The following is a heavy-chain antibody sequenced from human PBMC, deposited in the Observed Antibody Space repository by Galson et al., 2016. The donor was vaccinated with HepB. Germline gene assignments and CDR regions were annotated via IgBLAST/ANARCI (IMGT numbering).Heavy chain of an antibody. CDR1: GXXIGSSXX. CDR3: SPGPSPKRXEL. V-gene: IGHV4-4*02. CDR2: IYHSGST. D-gene: IGHD1-7*01. J-gene: IGHJ4*02. Sequence: LTXDVSGXXIGSSXXXSWVRQPPGKGLEXIGEIYHSGSTNYNPSLQSRVTISVDKSKNQFSLNXSPVTPADXXVYYXSPGPSPKRXELWGQGILVTVSS.